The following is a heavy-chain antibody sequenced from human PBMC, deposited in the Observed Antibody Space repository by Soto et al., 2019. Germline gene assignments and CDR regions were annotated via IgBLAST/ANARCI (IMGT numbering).Heavy chain of an antibody. D-gene: IGHD6-19*01. J-gene: IGHJ4*01. CDR1: GFIFSNYG. CDR3: AREGVVAGSQYF. Sequence: QVQLVESGGGVVQPGRSLRLSCAASGFIFSNYGIHWVRQAPGKGLEWVALIWYDGSNKYYADSVKGRFIVSRDNTNNTVYLQLNRLTADYTAMYYCAREGVVAGSQYFWGPGNLVTVSS. CDR2: IWYDGSNK. V-gene: IGHV3-33*01.